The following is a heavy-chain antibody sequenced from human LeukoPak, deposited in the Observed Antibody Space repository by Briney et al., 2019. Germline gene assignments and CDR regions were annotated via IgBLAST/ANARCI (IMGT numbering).Heavy chain of an antibody. CDR1: GFSFSSYR. V-gene: IGHV3-21*06. Sequence: PGGSLRLSCAASGFSFSSYRMNWVRQAPGKGREWVSSVSNSGGYIHYADSVKGRFTISRDNSKNSLYLKMNSLTAEDTAVYYCARALIGYYFDYWGQGTLVTVSS. CDR2: VSNSGGYI. D-gene: IGHD2-8*01. J-gene: IGHJ4*02. CDR3: ARALIGYYFDY.